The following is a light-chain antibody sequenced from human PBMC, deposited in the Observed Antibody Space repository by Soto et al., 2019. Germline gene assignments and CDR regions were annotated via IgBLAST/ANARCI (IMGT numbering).Light chain of an antibody. J-gene: IGKJ4*01. V-gene: IGKV3-20*01. CDR3: QQYGSSPSLT. Sequence: EIVLTQSPGTLSFSPRERATPSCRASQSVSSSYLAWYQQKPGQAPRLLIYGASSRATGIPDRFSGSGSGTDFTLTISRLEPEDFAVYYCQQYGSSPSLTFGGGTKVDIK. CDR2: GAS. CDR1: QSVSSSY.